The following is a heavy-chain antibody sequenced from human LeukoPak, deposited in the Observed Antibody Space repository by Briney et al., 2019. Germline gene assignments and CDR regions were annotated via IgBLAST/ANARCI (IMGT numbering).Heavy chain of an antibody. CDR1: GFTFSSYG. CDR2: IRYDGSNK. J-gene: IGHJ4*02. CDR3: AKGGYYDSSGYSDY. V-gene: IGHV3-30*02. D-gene: IGHD3-22*01. Sequence: GGSPRLSCAASGFTFSSYGMHWVRQAPGKGLEWVAFIRYDGSNKYYADSVKGRFTISRDNSKNTLYLQMNSLRAEDTAVYYCAKGGYYDSSGYSDYWGQGTLVTVSS.